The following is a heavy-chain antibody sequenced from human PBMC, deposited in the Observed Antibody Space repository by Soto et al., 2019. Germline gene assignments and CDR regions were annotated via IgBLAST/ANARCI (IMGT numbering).Heavy chain of an antibody. Sequence: GGSLRLSCAASGFTFSSYAMSWVRQAPGKGLEWVSAISGSGGSTYYADSVKGRFTISRDNSKNTLYLQMNSLGAEDTAVYYCAKESGHHVVGATTDYWGQGTLVTVSS. CDR1: GFTFSSYA. J-gene: IGHJ4*02. V-gene: IGHV3-23*01. CDR2: ISGSGGST. D-gene: IGHD1-26*01. CDR3: AKESGHHVVGATTDY.